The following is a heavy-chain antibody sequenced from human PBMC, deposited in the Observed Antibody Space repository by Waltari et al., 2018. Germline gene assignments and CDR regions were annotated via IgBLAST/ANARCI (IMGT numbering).Heavy chain of an antibody. CDR3: GRSGISGHYMDV. CDR1: GFSSSSHT. CDR2: SSSSGDST. V-gene: IGHV3-64*02. D-gene: IGHD3-10*01. J-gene: IGHJ6*03. Sequence: EVQLVESGEGLVQPGGSLRLSCTASGFSSSSHTTHWVRQAPGKGREFSSASSSSGDSTYYVDSVKGRFTISRDTSKNTVFLQMGSLRDDDMAVYDCGRSGISGHYMDVWGEGTTVTVSS.